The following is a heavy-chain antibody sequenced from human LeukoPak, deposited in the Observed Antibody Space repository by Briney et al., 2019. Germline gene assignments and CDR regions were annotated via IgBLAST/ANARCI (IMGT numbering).Heavy chain of an antibody. D-gene: IGHD6-13*01. J-gene: IGHJ4*02. CDR1: GFTFSSYW. Sequence: GGSLRLSCAASGFTFSSYWMHWVRQAPGKGLVWVSRINSDGSSTSYADSVKGRFTISRDNAKNTLYLQMNSLRAEDTAVYYCARVAAQGKIRLFDHWGQGTLVTVSS. V-gene: IGHV3-74*01. CDR3: ARVAAQGKIRLFDH. CDR2: INSDGSST.